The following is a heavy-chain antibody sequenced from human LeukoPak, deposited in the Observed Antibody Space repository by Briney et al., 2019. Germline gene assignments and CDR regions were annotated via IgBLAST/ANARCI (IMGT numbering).Heavy chain of an antibody. D-gene: IGHD6-13*01. Sequence: GGSLRLSCAASGLTFHDYAMHWVRQVPGKGLEWVSGISWNSGSLGYVDSVKGRFTISRDNAKNSLYLQMNSLRAEDTAFYYCAKSGDSSSWYDNWFDPWGQGTLVTVSS. V-gene: IGHV3-9*01. CDR3: AKSGDSSSWYDNWFDP. CDR2: ISWNSGSL. J-gene: IGHJ5*02. CDR1: GLTFHDYA.